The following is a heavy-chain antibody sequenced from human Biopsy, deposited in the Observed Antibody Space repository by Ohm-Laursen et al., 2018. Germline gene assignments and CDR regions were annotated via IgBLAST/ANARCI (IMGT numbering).Heavy chain of an antibody. J-gene: IGHJ4*02. Sequence: SLRLSCAAPGFDFSDYSMSWVRQAPGKGLEWVSSVTTTSSYIYYADSVKGRFTISRDKSKNTLYLQMNNLTAEDTAVYYCAREGRDYWGQGTLVTVSS. V-gene: IGHV3-21*04. CDR2: VTTTSSYI. CDR1: GFDFSDYS. CDR3: AREGRDY.